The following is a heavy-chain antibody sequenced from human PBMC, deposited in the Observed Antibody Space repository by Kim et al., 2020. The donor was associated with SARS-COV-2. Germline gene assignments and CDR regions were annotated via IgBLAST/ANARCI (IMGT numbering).Heavy chain of an antibody. D-gene: IGHD5-12*01. J-gene: IGHJ4*02. CDR1: GYTFTSYA. V-gene: IGHV1-3*01. CDR2: INAGNGNT. CDR3: ARLLAPESDFDY. Sequence: ASVKVSCKASGYTFTSYAMHWVRQAPGQRLEWMGWINAGNGNTKYSQKFQGRVTITRDTSASTAYMELSSLRSEDTAVYYCARLLAPESDFDYWGQGTLVTVSS.